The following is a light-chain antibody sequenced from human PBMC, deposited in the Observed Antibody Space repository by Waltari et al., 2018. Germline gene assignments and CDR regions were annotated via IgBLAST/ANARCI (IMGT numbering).Light chain of an antibody. CDR1: SSDVGDYNY. Sequence: QSALTQPASVSGSPGQSITISCTGTSSDVGDYNYVSWYQQHPGKDPKLMIYDVSNRPAGVSKRVSGSKSGNTASLTISGLQAEDEADYYCSSYIDSSTLELFGGGTSLTVL. CDR3: SSYIDSSTLEL. V-gene: IGLV2-14*03. CDR2: DVS. J-gene: IGLJ2*01.